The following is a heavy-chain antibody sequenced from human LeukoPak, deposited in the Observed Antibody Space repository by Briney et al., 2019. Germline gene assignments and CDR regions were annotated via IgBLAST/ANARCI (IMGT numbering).Heavy chain of an antibody. CDR3: ARSSIAVAGTGVEDY. Sequence: PGRSLRLSCAASGFTFSSYAMHWVRQAPGKGLEWVAVISYDGSNKYYADSVKGRFTISRDNSKNTLCLQMNSLRAEDTAVYYCARSSIAVAGTGVEDYWGQGTLVTVSS. CDR1: GFTFSSYA. CDR2: ISYDGSNK. J-gene: IGHJ4*02. D-gene: IGHD6-19*01. V-gene: IGHV3-30-3*01.